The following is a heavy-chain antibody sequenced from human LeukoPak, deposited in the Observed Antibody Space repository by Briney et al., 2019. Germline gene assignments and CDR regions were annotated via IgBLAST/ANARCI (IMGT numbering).Heavy chain of an antibody. V-gene: IGHV4-34*01. CDR1: GGSFSGYY. J-gene: IGHJ4*02. CDR2: INHSGST. Sequence: SETLSLTCAVYGGSFSGYYWSWIRQPPGKGLEWIGEINHSGSTNYNPSLKSRVTISVATSKNQFSLKLSSVTAADTAVYYCASRYSRSWPGSGFDYWGQGTLVTVSS. D-gene: IGHD6-13*01. CDR3: ASRYSRSWPGSGFDY.